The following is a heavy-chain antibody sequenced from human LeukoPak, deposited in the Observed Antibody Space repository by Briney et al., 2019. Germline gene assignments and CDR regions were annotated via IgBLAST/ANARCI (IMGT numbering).Heavy chain of an antibody. CDR2: ISSSSSYI. D-gene: IGHD3-22*01. Sequence: GGSLRLSCAASGFKFSGYSMKWVRQAPGKGLEWVSFISSSSSYIYYADSLKGRFTISRDNAKNSLYLQMNSLRAEDTAVYYCARDTGAYYDSGGLDYWGQGTLVTVSS. CDR3: ARDTGAYYDSGGLDY. CDR1: GFKFSGYS. V-gene: IGHV3-21*01. J-gene: IGHJ4*02.